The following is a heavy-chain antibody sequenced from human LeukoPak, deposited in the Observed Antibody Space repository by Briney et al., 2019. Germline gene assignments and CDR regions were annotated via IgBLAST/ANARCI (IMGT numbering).Heavy chain of an antibody. CDR2: IYPGDSDT. D-gene: IGHD3-10*01. J-gene: IGHJ5*02. CDR3: ARLFDGSWSYYNDNWFDL. V-gene: IGHV5-51*01. CDR1: GYSFTSYW. Sequence: GESLKISCKGSGYSFTSYWIGWVRQMPGKGLEWMGIIYPGDSDTRYSPSFQGQVTISADKSISTAYLQWSSLKASDTAMYYCARLFDGSWSYYNDNWFDLWRQGTLVNVS.